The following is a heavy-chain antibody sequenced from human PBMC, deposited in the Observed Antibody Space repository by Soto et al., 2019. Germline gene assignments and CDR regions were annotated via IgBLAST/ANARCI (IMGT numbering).Heavy chain of an antibody. J-gene: IGHJ1*01. CDR2: ISNDGGLK. D-gene: IGHD5-12*01. V-gene: IGHV3-30*18. Sequence: GGSLRLSCAVSGFSFRSYGMHWVRQAPGKGLEWVAVISNDGGLKHYTDSVKGRFTISRDNSQNTLYLEINSLRPEDTAVYFCANGECGFYDYGLGYWGQRSQVAVAS. CDR1: GFSFRSYG. CDR3: ANGECGFYDYGLGY.